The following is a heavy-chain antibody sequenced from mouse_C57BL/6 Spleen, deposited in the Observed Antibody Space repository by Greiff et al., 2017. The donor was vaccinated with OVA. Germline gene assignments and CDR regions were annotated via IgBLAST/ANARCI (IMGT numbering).Heavy chain of an antibody. Sequence: EVKLVESGGDLVKPGGSLKLSCAASGFTFSSYGMSWVRQTPDKRLEWVATISSGGSYTYYPDSVKGRFTISRDNAKNTLYLQMSSLKSEDTAMYYCASPTGTGFAYWGQGTLVTVSA. V-gene: IGHV5-6*02. CDR2: ISSGGSYT. CDR1: GFTFSSYG. J-gene: IGHJ3*01. CDR3: ASPTGTGFAY. D-gene: IGHD4-1*02.